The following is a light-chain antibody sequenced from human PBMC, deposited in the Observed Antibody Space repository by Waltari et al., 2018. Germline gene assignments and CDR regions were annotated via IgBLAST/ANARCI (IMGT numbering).Light chain of an antibody. CDR2: GAS. J-gene: IGKJ4*01. CDR1: QSLSSS. Sequence: EIVMTQSPATLSLSPGDRATLSCRASQSLSSSLAWYQQKPGQPPRLLIFGASTRATGVPARFSGSGSGTEFTLTISSLQAEDFAVYYCQQYKNWPPITFGGGTKVEIK. V-gene: IGKV3-15*01. CDR3: QQYKNWPPIT.